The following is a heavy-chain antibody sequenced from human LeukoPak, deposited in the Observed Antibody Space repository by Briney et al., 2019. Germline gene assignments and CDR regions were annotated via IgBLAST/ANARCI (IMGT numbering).Heavy chain of an antibody. D-gene: IGHD2-21*01. CDR3: ARDVRDCDAFDI. J-gene: IGHJ3*02. V-gene: IGHV4-39*07. CDR2: IYYSGST. CDR1: GGSISSSSYY. Sequence: PSETLSLTCTVSGGSISSSSYYWGWIRQPPGKGLEWIGSIYYSGSTYYNPSLKSRVTISVDTSKNQFSLKLSSVTAADTAVYYCARDVRDCDAFDIWGQGTMVTVSS.